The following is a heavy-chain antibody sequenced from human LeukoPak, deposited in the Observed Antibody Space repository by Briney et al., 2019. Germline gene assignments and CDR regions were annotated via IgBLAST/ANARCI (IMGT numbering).Heavy chain of an antibody. CDR1: GGSISSYY. D-gene: IGHD3-10*01. J-gene: IGHJ5*02. CDR2: IYYSGST. V-gene: IGHV4-59*12. Sequence: PSETLSLTCTVSGGSISSYYWSWIRQPPGKGLEWIGYIYYSGSTNYNPSLKSRVTISVDTSKNQFSLKLSSVTAADTAVYYCARSAGVSRGWFDPWGQGTLVTVSS. CDR3: ARSAGVSRGWFDP.